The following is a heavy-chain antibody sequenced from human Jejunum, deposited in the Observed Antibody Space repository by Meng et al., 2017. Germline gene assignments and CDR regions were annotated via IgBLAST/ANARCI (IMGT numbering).Heavy chain of an antibody. J-gene: IGHJ1*01. V-gene: IGHV4-4*02. CDR3: ARGPWDSSGWPEYFQH. D-gene: IGHD6-19*01. CDR2: IYHSGRT. CDR1: GDANSSTNW. Sequence: QVHLQAAGPGLVKPSATLSLTCDVSGDANSSTNWWDWLRQPPGKGMVWIGEIYHSGRTNFNPSLESRVTISVDESKNQFSLTLNSVTAADTAVYYCARGPWDSSGWPEYFQHWGQGTLVTVSS.